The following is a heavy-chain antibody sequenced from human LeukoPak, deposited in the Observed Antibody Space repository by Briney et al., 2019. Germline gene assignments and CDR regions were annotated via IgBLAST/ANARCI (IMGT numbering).Heavy chain of an antibody. CDR1: GYTFTSYA. CDR2: INTNTGNP. Sequence: ASVTVSCKASGYTFTSYAMNWVRQAPGQGLEWMGWINTNTGNPTYAQGFTGRFVFSLDTSVSTAYLRISSLKAEDTAVYYCARGTYGGNSGDTFDIWGQGTMVTVSS. J-gene: IGHJ3*02. V-gene: IGHV7-4-1*02. D-gene: IGHD4-23*01. CDR3: ARGTYGGNSGDTFDI.